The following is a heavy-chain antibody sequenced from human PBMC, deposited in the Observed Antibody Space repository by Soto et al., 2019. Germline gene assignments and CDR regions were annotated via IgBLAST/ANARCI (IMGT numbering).Heavy chain of an antibody. V-gene: IGHV4-31*03. D-gene: IGHD3-10*01. J-gene: IGHJ6*02. CDR1: GGSISSGGYY. CDR2: IYYSGST. CDR3: ASDGSGSPYGMDV. Sequence: PSETLCLTCTVSGGSISSGGYYWSWIRQHPGKGLEWIGYIYYSGSTYYNPSLKSRVTISVDTSKNQFSLKLSSVTAADTAVYYCASDGSGSPYGMDVWGQGTTVTVSS.